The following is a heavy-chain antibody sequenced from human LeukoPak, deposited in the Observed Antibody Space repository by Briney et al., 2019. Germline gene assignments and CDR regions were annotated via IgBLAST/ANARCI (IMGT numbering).Heavy chain of an antibody. J-gene: IGHJ5*02. CDR3: SRGAYSSSWYRNWFDP. CDR1: GYTFTSYY. Sequence: ASVTVSCTASGYTFTSYYMHWVRQAPGQGLEWMGIINPSGGSTSYAHKFQGRVTMTRDTSTSTVYVALSSLRCEDTAVYYCSRGAYSSSWYRNWFDPWGEGTLVTVSS. D-gene: IGHD6-13*01. V-gene: IGHV1-46*01. CDR2: INPSGGST.